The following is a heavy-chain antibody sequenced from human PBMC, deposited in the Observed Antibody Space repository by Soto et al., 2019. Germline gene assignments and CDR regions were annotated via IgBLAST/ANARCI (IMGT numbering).Heavy chain of an antibody. J-gene: IGHJ4*02. V-gene: IGHV1-46*01. CDR2: INPLPTSGST. D-gene: IGHD6-13*01. Sequence: GASVKVSCKASGYMFTNYYIHWVRQAPGQGLEWMAIINPLPTSGSTNYAQEFQGRVTVTRDTSTSTVYMELNSLRSDDTAIYYCARDLAAAAYWGQGTLVTVSS. CDR1: GYMFTNYY. CDR3: ARDLAAAAY.